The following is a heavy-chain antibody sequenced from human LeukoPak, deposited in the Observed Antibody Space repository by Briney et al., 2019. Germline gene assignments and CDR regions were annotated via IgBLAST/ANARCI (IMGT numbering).Heavy chain of an antibody. CDR1: GFTFSSYV. CDR3: ASPLAEYSSSSPAFDY. D-gene: IGHD6-6*01. Sequence: PGGSLRLSCAASGFTFSSYVMSWVRQAPGKGLEWVSAISGSGGSTYYADSVKGRFTISRDNSKNTLYLQMNSLRAEDTAVYYCASPLAEYSSSSPAFDYWGQGTLATVSS. J-gene: IGHJ4*02. V-gene: IGHV3-23*01. CDR2: ISGSGGST.